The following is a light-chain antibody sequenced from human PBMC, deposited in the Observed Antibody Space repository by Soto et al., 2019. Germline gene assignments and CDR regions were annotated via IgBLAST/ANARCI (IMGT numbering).Light chain of an antibody. V-gene: IGKV3-20*01. J-gene: IGKJ5*01. CDR1: QSVSSSY. CDR2: GAS. Sequence: EIVLTQSPGTLSLSPVERATLSCRASQSVSSSYLAWYQQKPGQAPRLLIYGASSRATGIPDRVSGSGSGTDFTLTISRLEPEDFAVYYCQQYGSSPQTFGQGTRLEIK. CDR3: QQYGSSPQT.